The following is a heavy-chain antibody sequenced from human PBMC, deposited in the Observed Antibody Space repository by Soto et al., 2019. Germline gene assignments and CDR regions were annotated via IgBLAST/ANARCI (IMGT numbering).Heavy chain of an antibody. CDR2: IYHSGST. CDR3: ARIIHVDTALDV. V-gene: IGHV4-30-2*01. CDR1: GGSISSGGYS. Sequence: QLQLQESGSGLVKPSQTLSLTCAVSGGSISSGGYSWSWIRKPPGKGLEWIGYIYHSGSTYYNPSLKSRVTIAVDRSKNQFSLKLSSVTAADTAVYYCARIIHVDTALDVWGQGTTVTVSS. J-gene: IGHJ6*02. D-gene: IGHD5-18*01.